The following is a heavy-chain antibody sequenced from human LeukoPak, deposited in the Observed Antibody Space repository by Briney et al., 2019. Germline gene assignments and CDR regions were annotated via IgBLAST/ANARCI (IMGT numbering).Heavy chain of an antibody. CDR1: GFTFSSFG. CDR3: AKDSPTYYADS. V-gene: IGHV3-30*02. J-gene: IGHJ4*02. Sequence: GGSLRLSCAASGFTFSSFGMHWVRQAPGKGLEWVSFINYDGRDKYYADSVKGRFTISRDSSKNTLSLQMNSLRAEDTAVYFCAKDSPTYYADSWGQGTLVTVSS. D-gene: IGHD2/OR15-2a*01. CDR2: INYDGRDK.